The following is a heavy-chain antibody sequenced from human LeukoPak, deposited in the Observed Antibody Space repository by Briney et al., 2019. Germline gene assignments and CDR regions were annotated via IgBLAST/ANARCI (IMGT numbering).Heavy chain of an antibody. CDR1: GYTFTGYY. CDR2: INPSGGST. CDR3: ARDSKGLEEGFDY. D-gene: IGHD1-1*01. V-gene: IGHV1-46*01. Sequence: GASVKVSCKASGYTFTGYYMHWVRQAPGQGLEWMGIINPSGGSTSYAQKFQGRVTMTRDMSTSTAYMELSSLRSEDTAVYYCARDSKGLEEGFDYWGQGTLVTVSS. J-gene: IGHJ4*02.